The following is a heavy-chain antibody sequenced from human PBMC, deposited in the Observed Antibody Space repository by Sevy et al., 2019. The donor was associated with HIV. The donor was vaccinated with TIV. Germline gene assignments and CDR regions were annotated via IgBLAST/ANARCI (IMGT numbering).Heavy chain of an antibody. CDR2: ISYDGSNK. CDR3: ARGVSRIYWYFDV. CDR1: GFTFSSYA. V-gene: IGHV3-30-3*01. J-gene: IGHJ2*01. D-gene: IGHD2-15*01. Sequence: GGSLRLSCAASGFTFSSYAMHWVRQAPGKGLEWVAVISYDGSNKYYADSVKGGFTISGDNSKNTRYLQMNGLGAEDTAVYYCARGVSRIYWYFDVWGRGTLVTVSS.